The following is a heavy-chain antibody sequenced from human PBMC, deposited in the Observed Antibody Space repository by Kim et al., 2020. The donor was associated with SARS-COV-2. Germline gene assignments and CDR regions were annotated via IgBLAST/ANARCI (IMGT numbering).Heavy chain of an antibody. CDR1: GGSFSGYY. D-gene: IGHD4-17*01. Sequence: SETLSLTCAVYGGSFSGYYWSWIRQPPGKGLEWIGEINHSGSTNYNPSLKSRVTISVDTSKNQFSLKLSSVTAADTAVYYCARGVRILTVTTTVAYYYYMDVWGKGTTVTVSS. CDR2: INHSGST. V-gene: IGHV4-34*01. CDR3: ARGVRILTVTTTVAYYYYMDV. J-gene: IGHJ6*03.